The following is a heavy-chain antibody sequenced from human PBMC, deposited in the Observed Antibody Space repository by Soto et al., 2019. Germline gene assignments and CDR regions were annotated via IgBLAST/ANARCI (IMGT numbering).Heavy chain of an antibody. CDR2: IYYSGST. CDR1: GGSISSYY. J-gene: IGHJ4*02. Sequence: QVQLQESGPGLVKPSETLSLTCTVSGGSISSYYWSWIRQPPGKGLEWIGYIYYSGSTNYNPSLKSRVTIPVEPSKHQFTLKLSSVTAADTAVYYCARAYYYDSSGYYIVDYWGQGTLVTVSS. D-gene: IGHD3-22*01. CDR3: ARAYYYDSSGYYIVDY. V-gene: IGHV4-59*01.